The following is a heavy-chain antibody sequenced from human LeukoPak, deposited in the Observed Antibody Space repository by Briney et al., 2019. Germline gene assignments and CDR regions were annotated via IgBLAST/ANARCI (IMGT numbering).Heavy chain of an antibody. CDR3: ARDASLGDAFDI. J-gene: IGHJ3*02. Sequence: GGSLRLSCAASGFTFSSYAMHWVRQAPGKGLEWVAVISYDGSNKYYADSVKGRFTISRDNSKNTLYLQMNSLRAEDTAVYYCARDASLGDAFDIWGQGTMVTVSS. V-gene: IGHV3-30-3*01. CDR1: GFTFSSYA. CDR2: ISYDGSNK.